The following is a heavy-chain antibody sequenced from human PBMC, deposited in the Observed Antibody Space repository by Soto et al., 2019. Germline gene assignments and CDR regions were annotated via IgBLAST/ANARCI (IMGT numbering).Heavy chain of an antibody. CDR3: ARGRSSFNGPPCFDY. J-gene: IGHJ4*02. D-gene: IGHD6-13*01. CDR1: GGSNSGYY. Sequence: PSWGLSHKCAVSGGSNSGYYWRSVRQPPGKGLDWIGEVNHSGSTIYNPSLKSRVTRSVDTSKNQFPLKLSSVTAAYTAVYYCARGRSSFNGPPCFDYWGQRTLVTVS. CDR2: VNHSGST. V-gene: IGHV4-34*01.